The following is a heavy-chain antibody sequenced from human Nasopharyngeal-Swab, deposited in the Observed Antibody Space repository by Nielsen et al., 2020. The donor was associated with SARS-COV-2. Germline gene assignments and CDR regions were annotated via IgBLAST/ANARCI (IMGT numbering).Heavy chain of an antibody. CDR3: ARQPPMTYDFWSGYYSSDYGMDV. J-gene: IGHJ6*02. V-gene: IGHV4-61*02. CDR1: GGSISSGSYY. D-gene: IGHD3-3*01. Sequence: LRLSCTVSGGSISSGSYYWSWIRQPAGKGLEWIGRIYTSGSTYYNPSLKSRVTISVDTSKNQFSLKLSSVTAADTAVYYCARQPPMTYDFWSGYYSSDYGMDVWGQGTTVTVSS. CDR2: IYTSGST.